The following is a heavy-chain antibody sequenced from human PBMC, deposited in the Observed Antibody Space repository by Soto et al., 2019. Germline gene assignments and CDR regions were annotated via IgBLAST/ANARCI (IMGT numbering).Heavy chain of an antibody. Sequence: ASVKVSCKASGYNFTSHYMHWVRQAPGQGMESMGIIYPRGGTTIYAQKFQGRVTMTRDTSTHTFYMELSSLRSEDTAMYYCARVGYSSTGTTFHYHGLDVWGQGTTVTVSS. V-gene: IGHV1-46*01. D-gene: IGHD3-22*01. CDR2: IYPRGGTT. J-gene: IGHJ6*02. CDR3: ARVGYSSTGTTFHYHGLDV. CDR1: GYNFTSHY.